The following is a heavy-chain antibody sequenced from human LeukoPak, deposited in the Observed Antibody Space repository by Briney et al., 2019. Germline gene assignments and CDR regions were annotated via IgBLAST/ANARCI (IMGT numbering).Heavy chain of an antibody. Sequence: GGSLRLSCAASGFTFSSYAMSWVRQAPGKGLEWVSAISGSGGSTYYADSVKGRFTISRDNSKNTLYLQMNSLRAEDTAVYYCARDRSFGYGSHFDYWGQGTLVTVSS. J-gene: IGHJ4*02. CDR3: ARDRSFGYGSHFDY. CDR1: GFTFSSYA. V-gene: IGHV3-23*01. CDR2: ISGSGGST. D-gene: IGHD5-18*01.